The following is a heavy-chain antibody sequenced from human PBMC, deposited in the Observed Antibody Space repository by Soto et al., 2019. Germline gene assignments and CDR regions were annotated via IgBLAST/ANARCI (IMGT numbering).Heavy chain of an antibody. Sequence: ASVKVSCKASGYTFTSYGISWVRQAPGQGLEWMGWISAYNGNTNYAQKLQGRVTMTTDTSTSTAYMELRSLRSDDTAVYYCARGRGPVVVAATPVDYWGQGTLVTVSS. J-gene: IGHJ4*02. CDR3: ARGRGPVVVAATPVDY. CDR1: GYTFTSYG. V-gene: IGHV1-18*01. D-gene: IGHD2-15*01. CDR2: ISAYNGNT.